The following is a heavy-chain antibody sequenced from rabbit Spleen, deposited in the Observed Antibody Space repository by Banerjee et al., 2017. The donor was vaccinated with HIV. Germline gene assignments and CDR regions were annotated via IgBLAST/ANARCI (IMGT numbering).Heavy chain of an antibody. J-gene: IGHJ6*01. CDR1: GFSFSGSLY. CDR3: ARDSGSSFSSYGMDL. D-gene: IGHD8-1*01. V-gene: IGHV1S40*01. CDR2: IYAGSSGTS. Sequence: QSLEESGGALVKPGASLTITCTACGFSFSGSLYICWVRQAPGKGLEWIACIYAGSSGTSYYASWAKGRFTISKASSTTVTLQMTSLTAADTATYFCARDSGSSFSSYGMDLWGPGTLVTVS.